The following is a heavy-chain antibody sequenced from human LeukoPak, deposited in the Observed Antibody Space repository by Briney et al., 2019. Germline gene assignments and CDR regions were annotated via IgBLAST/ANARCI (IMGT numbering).Heavy chain of an antibody. Sequence: PRGESLKISCAASGFTFSSYGMHWVRQAPGKGLEWVAVIWYDGSNKYYADSVKGRFTISRDNSKNTLYLQMNSLRAEDTAVYYCARAISGYGPTSYYYGMDVWGQGTTVTVSS. D-gene: IGHD5-12*01. V-gene: IGHV3-33*01. CDR3: ARAISGYGPTSYYYGMDV. CDR1: GFTFSSYG. J-gene: IGHJ6*02. CDR2: IWYDGSNK.